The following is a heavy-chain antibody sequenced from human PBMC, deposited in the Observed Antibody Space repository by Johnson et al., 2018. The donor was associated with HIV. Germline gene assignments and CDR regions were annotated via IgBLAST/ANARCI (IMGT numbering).Heavy chain of an antibody. Sequence: QVQLVESGGGVVQPGRSLRLSCAASGFTFSTYAIHWVRQAPGKGLEWVAVISYDGSNKYYADSVKGRFTISRDNSKNTLYLQMNSLRAEDTAVYYCARGGYYDSSGSAFNLWGQGTMVTVSS. CDR3: ARGGYYDSSGSAFNL. CDR1: GFTFSTYA. J-gene: IGHJ3*01. V-gene: IGHV3-30*04. D-gene: IGHD3-22*01. CDR2: ISYDGSNK.